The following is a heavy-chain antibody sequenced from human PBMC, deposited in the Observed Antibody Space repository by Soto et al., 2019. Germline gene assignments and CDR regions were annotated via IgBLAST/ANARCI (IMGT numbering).Heavy chain of an antibody. D-gene: IGHD6-13*01. CDR1: GGSISSYY. V-gene: IGHV4-59*01. Sequence: QVQLQESGPGLVKPSETLSLTCTVSGGSISSYYWSWIRQPPGKGLEWIGYIYYSGSTNYNPSLKSRVTISVDTSKNQFSLKLSSVTAADTAVYYCARVIAAAVADYWGQGTLVTVSS. J-gene: IGHJ4*02. CDR3: ARVIAAAVADY. CDR2: IYYSGST.